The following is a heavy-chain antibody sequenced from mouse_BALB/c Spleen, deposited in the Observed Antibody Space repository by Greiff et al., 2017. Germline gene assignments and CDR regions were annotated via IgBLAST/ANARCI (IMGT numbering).Heavy chain of an antibody. Sequence: VQVVESGPGLVQPSQSLSITCTVSGFSLTSYGVHWVRQSPGKGLEWLGVIWSGGSTDYNAAFISRLSISKDNSKSQVFFKMNSLQANDTAIYYCARVRRSTVVATDYAMDYWGQGTSVTVSS. CDR3: ARVRRSTVVATDYAMDY. CDR1: GFSLTSYG. V-gene: IGHV2-2*02. J-gene: IGHJ4*01. CDR2: IWSGGST. D-gene: IGHD1-1*01.